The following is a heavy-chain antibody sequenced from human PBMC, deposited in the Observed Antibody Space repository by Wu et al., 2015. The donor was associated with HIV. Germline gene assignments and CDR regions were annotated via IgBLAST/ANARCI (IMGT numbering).Heavy chain of an antibody. J-gene: IGHJ3*02. CDR2: TSVNTGGT. D-gene: IGHD2-15*01. Sequence: QVQLVQSGTEVKKPGASVKVSCKTSGYTFTDYFMHWVRQAPGQGLEWMGWTSVNTGGTNYAPKFQGRVIMTRDTSTSTAYMELGRLTSDDTAVYYCARDELFRVDDAFDMWGQGTMVIVSS. CDR3: ARDELFRVDDAFDM. V-gene: IGHV1-2*02. CDR1: GYTFTDYF.